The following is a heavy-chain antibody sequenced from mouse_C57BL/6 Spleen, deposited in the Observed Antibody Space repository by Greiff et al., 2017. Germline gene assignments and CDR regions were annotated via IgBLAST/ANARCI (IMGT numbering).Heavy chain of an antibody. Sequence: VMLVESGAELARPGASVKLSCKASGYTFTSYGISWVKQRTGQGLEWIGEIYPRSGNTYYNEKFKGKATLTADKSSSTAYMELRSLTSEDSAVYFCARAKTAQAVDYWGQGTTLTVSS. CDR1: GYTFTSYG. V-gene: IGHV1-81*01. CDR2: IYPRSGNT. D-gene: IGHD3-2*02. J-gene: IGHJ2*01. CDR3: ARAKTAQAVDY.